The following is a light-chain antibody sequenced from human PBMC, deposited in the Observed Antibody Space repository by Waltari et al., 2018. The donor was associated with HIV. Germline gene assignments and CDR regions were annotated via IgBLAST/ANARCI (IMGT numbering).Light chain of an antibody. Sequence: SALTQPASVSGSPGQSITIPCTGTSSDVGGYNYVSWYQQHPGKAPKLMIYDVSKRPSGVSNRFSGSKSGNTASLTISGLQAEDEADYYCSSYTSSSTWVFGGGTKLTVL. J-gene: IGLJ3*02. CDR3: SSYTSSSTWV. CDR1: SSDVGGYNY. CDR2: DVS. V-gene: IGLV2-14*01.